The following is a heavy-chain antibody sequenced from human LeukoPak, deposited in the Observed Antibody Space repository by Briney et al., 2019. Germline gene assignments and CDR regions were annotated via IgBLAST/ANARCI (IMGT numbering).Heavy chain of an antibody. J-gene: IGHJ3*02. D-gene: IGHD5-18*01. Sequence: GGSLRLSCAASGFTFSSYWMHWVRQAPGKGLVWVSRINSDGSSTSYADSVKGRFTISRDNAKNTLYLQMNSLRAEDTAVYYCARAVDTAMDPSTPYDAFDIWGQGTMVTVSS. CDR3: ARAVDTAMDPSTPYDAFDI. V-gene: IGHV3-74*01. CDR2: INSDGSST. CDR1: GFTFSSYW.